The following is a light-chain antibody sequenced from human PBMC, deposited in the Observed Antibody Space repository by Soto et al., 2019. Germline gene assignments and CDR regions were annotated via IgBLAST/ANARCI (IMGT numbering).Light chain of an antibody. CDR2: DVS. J-gene: IGLJ1*01. Sequence: SALTQPASVSGSPGQSITISCTGTSSDVGDYNLVSWYQQHPGKAPKLMIYDVSTRPSGVSNRFSGSKSGNTASLTISGLQAEDEADYYCSSYTTSSTLEGVFGTGTKVTVL. V-gene: IGLV2-14*03. CDR1: SSDVGDYNL. CDR3: SSYTTSSTLEGV.